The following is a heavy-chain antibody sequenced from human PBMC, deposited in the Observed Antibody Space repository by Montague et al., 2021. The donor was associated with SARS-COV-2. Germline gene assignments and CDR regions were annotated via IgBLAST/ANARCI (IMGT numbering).Heavy chain of an antibody. CDR3: ARAYCSSTSCYPIDY. CDR2: TYFTSKWSS. J-gene: IGHJ4*02. V-gene: IGHV6-1*01. D-gene: IGHD2-2*01. CDR1: GDSVSSTSVA. Sequence: CAISGDSVSSTSVAWNWIRQSPSRGLEWLGRTYFTSKWSSEYALSVKSRLIISPDTSKNQFSLRLMSVTPDDTAVYYCARAYCSSTSCYPIDYWSQGTLVTVSS.